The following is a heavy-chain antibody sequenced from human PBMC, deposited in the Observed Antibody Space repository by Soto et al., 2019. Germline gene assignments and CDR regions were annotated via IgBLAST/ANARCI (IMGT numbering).Heavy chain of an antibody. V-gene: IGHV1-69*04. CDR2: IIPILGIA. CDR3: ARDEIGAPSEFDY. Sequence: GASVKVSCKASGGTFSSYTISWVRQAPGQGLEWMGRIIPILGIANYAQKFQGRVTITADKSTSTAYMELSSLRSEDTAVYYCARDEIGAPSEFDYWGQGTLVTVSS. D-gene: IGHD1-26*01. CDR1: GGTFSSYT. J-gene: IGHJ4*02.